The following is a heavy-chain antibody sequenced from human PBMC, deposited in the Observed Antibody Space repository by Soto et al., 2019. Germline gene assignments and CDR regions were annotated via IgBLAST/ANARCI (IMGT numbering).Heavy chain of an antibody. D-gene: IGHD3-10*01. Sequence: VEQRGAGLLRPSETLSLTCSVSSGSFNAYYWSWIRQPPGKEPEWLGGVAQSGGINYNPSLKRRFTIAVDTSRKPFSLILTSVTAAQTVVYCFARGHYYGRLKSPAFDLWCQGKVVTVHS. CDR2: VAQSGGI. V-gene: IGHV4-34*01. J-gene: IGHJ3*01. CDR1: SGSFNAYY. CDR3: ARGHYYGRLKSPAFDL.